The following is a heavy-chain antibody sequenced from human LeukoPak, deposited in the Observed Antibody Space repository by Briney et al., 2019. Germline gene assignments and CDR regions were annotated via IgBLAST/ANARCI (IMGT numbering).Heavy chain of an antibody. CDR3: ARGSSGWYLYFQH. Sequence: SQTLSLTCAISGDSVSRTNIAWNWIRQPPGKGLEWIGYIYYSGSTNYNPSLKSRVTTSVDMSKNQFSLKLTSVTAADTAVYYCARGSSGWYLYFQHWGQGTLVTVSS. CDR2: IYYSGST. CDR1: GDSVSRTNIA. J-gene: IGHJ1*01. D-gene: IGHD6-19*01. V-gene: IGHV4-61*01.